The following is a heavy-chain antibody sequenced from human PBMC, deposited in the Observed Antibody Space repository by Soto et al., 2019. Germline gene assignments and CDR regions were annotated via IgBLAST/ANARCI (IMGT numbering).Heavy chain of an antibody. CDR1: GGSISSYY. CDR3: ARTQQWLRFDP. CDR2: IYYSGST. D-gene: IGHD6-19*01. Sequence: ASETLSLTXTVSGGSISSYYWSWIRQPPGKGLEWIGYIYYSGSTNYNPSLKSRVTISVDTSKNQFSLKLSSVTAADTAVYYCARTQQWLRFDPWGQGTLVTVSS. J-gene: IGHJ5*02. V-gene: IGHV4-59*01.